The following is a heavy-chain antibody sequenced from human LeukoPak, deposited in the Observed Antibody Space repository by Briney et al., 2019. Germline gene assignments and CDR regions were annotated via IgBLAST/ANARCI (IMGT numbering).Heavy chain of an antibody. CDR3: AKVRDYGDPHNPFDY. CDR1: GFTFSSYA. J-gene: IGHJ4*02. CDR2: ISGSGGST. Sequence: GGSLRLSCAASGFTFSSYARSWVRQAPGKGLEWVSAISGSGGSTYYADSVKGRFTISRDNSKNTLYLKMNSLRAEDTAVYYCAKVRDYGDPHNPFDYWGQGTLVTVSS. D-gene: IGHD4-17*01. V-gene: IGHV3-23*01.